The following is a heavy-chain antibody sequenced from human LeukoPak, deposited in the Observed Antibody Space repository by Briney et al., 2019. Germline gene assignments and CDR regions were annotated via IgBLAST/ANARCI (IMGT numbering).Heavy chain of an antibody. CDR2: ISAYNVNA. V-gene: IGHV1-18*01. J-gene: IGHJ4*02. CDR3: ASWAGYCSSNNCYATSLDY. CDR1: GYTFTSYG. Sequence: ASVTVSCKASGYTFTSYGISWVRQAPGQGLEWMGWISAYNVNANFAQKFQGRVAMTTDTSTNTAYMELRSLRSDDTAVYYCASWAGYCSSNNCYATSLDYWGQGTLVTVSA. D-gene: IGHD2-2*01.